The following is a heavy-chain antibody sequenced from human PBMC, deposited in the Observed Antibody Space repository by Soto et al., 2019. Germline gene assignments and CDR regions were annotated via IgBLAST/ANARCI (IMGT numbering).Heavy chain of an antibody. J-gene: IGHJ4*02. CDR3: ARAPRSGYSYGYVDY. Sequence: SETLSLTCAVYGGSVNGYYWSWIRQPPGKGLEWIGYIYYSGSTNYNPSLKSRVTISVDTSKNQFSLKLSSVTAADTAVYYCARAPRSGYSYGYVDYWGQGTLVTVSS. V-gene: IGHV4-59*02. D-gene: IGHD5-18*01. CDR1: GGSVNGYY. CDR2: IYYSGST.